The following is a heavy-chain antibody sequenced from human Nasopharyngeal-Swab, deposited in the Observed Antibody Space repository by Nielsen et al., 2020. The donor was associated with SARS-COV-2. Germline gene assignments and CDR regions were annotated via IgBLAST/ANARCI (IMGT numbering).Heavy chain of an antibody. CDR3: ARENYFGSGTLASYDV. J-gene: IGHJ3*01. CDR1: GFTFSSFG. Sequence: GESLKISCAASGFTFSSFGMHWVRQAPGKGLEWVAFIAHDASNEYYGDSVKGRFSISRDSSKNTLYLQMNSLRAEDTAIYYCARENYFGSGTLASYDVWGQGTMVTVSS. V-gene: IGHV3-30*03. CDR2: IAHDASNE. D-gene: IGHD3-10*01.